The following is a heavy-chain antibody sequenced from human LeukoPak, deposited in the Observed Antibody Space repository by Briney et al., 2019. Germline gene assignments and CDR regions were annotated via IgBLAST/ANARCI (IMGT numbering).Heavy chain of an antibody. CDR3: ANAHTGIAAAGMGY. CDR1: GFTFSTYA. D-gene: IGHD6-13*01. CDR2: ISGSGAST. J-gene: IGHJ4*02. Sequence: RLSCAVSGFTFSTYAMSWVRQAPGKGLEWVSTISGSGASTYYTDSVKGRFTISRDNSKNTLYLQMNSLRAEDTAVYYCANAHTGIAAAGMGYWGQGTLVTVSS. V-gene: IGHV3-23*01.